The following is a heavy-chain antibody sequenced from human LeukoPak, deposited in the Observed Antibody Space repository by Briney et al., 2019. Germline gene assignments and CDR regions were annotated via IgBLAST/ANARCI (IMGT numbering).Heavy chain of an antibody. Sequence: GGSLRLSCAASGFTFRNYGMHWVRQAPGKGLEWVAVIWYDGSNKYYADFVKGRFTFSRDNSNNTLYLQMNSLKTEDTAVYYCTTSYGGFFDYWGQGTLVTVSS. V-gene: IGHV3-33*01. CDR1: GFTFRNYG. CDR3: TTSYGGFFDY. J-gene: IGHJ4*02. CDR2: IWYDGSNK. D-gene: IGHD4-23*01.